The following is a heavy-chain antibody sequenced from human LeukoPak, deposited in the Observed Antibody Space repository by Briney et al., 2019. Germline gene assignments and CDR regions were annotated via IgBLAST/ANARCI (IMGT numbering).Heavy chain of an antibody. CDR3: ARDGQAFDI. Sequence: GGSLRLSCAASGFTLSSYWMSWVRQAPGKGLEWVANIKQDGSEKYYVDSVKGRFTISRDNAKNSLYLQMNSLRAEDTAVYYCARDGQAFDIWGQGTMVTVSS. J-gene: IGHJ3*02. CDR1: GFTLSSYW. CDR2: IKQDGSEK. V-gene: IGHV3-7*01.